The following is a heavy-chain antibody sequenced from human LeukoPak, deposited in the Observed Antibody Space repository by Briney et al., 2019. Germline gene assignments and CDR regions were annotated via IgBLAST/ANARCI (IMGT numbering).Heavy chain of an antibody. Sequence: PSETLSLTCAVYGGSFSGYYWSWIRQPPGKGLEWIGEINHSGSTNYNPSLKSRVTISVDTSKNQFSLKLSPVTAADTAVYYCARRGGLWFGELSFDYWGQGTLVTVSS. V-gene: IGHV4-34*01. CDR3: ARRGGLWFGELSFDY. J-gene: IGHJ4*02. CDR1: GGSFSGYY. CDR2: INHSGST. D-gene: IGHD3-10*01.